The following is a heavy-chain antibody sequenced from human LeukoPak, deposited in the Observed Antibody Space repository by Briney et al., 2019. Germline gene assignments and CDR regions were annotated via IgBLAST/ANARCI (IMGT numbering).Heavy chain of an antibody. CDR2: IYTSGST. CDR3: ARDSKGPEYFQH. D-gene: IGHD3-3*02. J-gene: IGHJ1*01. CDR1: GGSISSYY. Sequence: SEPLSLTCTVSGGSISSYYWSWIRQPAGKGLEWIGRIYTSGSTNYNPALKSRVTMSVDTSKNQFSLKLSSVTAADTAVYYCARDSKGPEYFQHWGQGTLVTVYS. V-gene: IGHV4-4*07.